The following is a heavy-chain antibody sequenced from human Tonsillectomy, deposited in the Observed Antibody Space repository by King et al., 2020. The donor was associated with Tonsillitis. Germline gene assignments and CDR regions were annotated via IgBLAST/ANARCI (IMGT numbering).Heavy chain of an antibody. D-gene: IGHD3-22*01. V-gene: IGHV4-34*01. CDR1: GGSFSGYY. CDR2: INHSGST. Sequence: VQLQQWGAGLLKPSETLSLTCAVYGGSFSGYYWSWIRQPPGKGLEWIGEINHSGSTNYNPSLKSRVTISVDTSKNQFSLKLSSVTAAATAVYYCARVASYYYDSSGYPYYFDYWGQGTLVTVSS. CDR3: ARVASYYYDSSGYPYYFDY. J-gene: IGHJ4*02.